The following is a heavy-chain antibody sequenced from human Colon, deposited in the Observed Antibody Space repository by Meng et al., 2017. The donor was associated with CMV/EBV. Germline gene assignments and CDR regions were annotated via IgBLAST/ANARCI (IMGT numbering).Heavy chain of an antibody. CDR2: ISHSGST. J-gene: IGHJ4*02. Sequence: SETLSLTCTVSGASIRSSSYYWSWIRQPPGKGLEWIGEISHSGSTNYNPSLKSRLTISVDTSKNQFSLKLSSVTAADTAVYYCARPPYYSDSSGYHRSDYFDYWGQGTLVTVSS. CDR1: GASIRSSSYY. D-gene: IGHD3-22*01. V-gene: IGHV4-39*07. CDR3: ARPPYYSDSSGYHRSDYFDY.